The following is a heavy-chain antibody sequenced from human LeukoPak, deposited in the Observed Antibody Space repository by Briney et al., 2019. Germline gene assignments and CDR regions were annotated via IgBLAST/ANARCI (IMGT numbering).Heavy chain of an antibody. CDR3: ARDYGDYVSAFDI. Sequence: PGGSLRLSCAASGFTFSSYSVNWVRQAPGKGLEWVSSISSSSSYIYYADSVKGRFTISRDNAKNSLYLQMNSLRAEDTAVYYCARDYGDYVSAFDIWGQGTMVTVSS. D-gene: IGHD4-17*01. CDR2: ISSSSSYI. CDR1: GFTFSSYS. J-gene: IGHJ3*02. V-gene: IGHV3-21*01.